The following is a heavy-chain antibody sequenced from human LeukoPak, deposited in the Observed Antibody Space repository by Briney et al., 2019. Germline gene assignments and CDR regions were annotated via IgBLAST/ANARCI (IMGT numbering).Heavy chain of an antibody. CDR1: RFTFTSYG. CDR2: VSGGGGST. D-gene: IGHD3-22*01. J-gene: IGHJ4*02. Sequence: GGSLRLSCAASRFTFTSYGMSWVRQAPGKGLEWVSAVSGGGGSTYYADSVKGRLTISRDNSKNTVYLQMNSLRAEDTAVYYCAKEKNSGYYYHFDYWGQGTLVTVSS. CDR3: AKEKNSGYYYHFDY. V-gene: IGHV3-23*01.